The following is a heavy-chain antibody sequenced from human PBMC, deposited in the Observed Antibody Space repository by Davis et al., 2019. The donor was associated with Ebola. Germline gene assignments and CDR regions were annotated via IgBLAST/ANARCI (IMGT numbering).Heavy chain of an antibody. Sequence: GESLKTSCAASGFTFSGSAMHWVRQASGKGLEWVGRIRSKANSYATAYAASVKGRFTISRDDSKNTAYLQMNSLKTEDTAVYYCTGDGDYEDYWGQGTLVTVSS. CDR1: GFTFSGSA. D-gene: IGHD4-17*01. CDR2: IRSKANSYAT. CDR3: TGDGDYEDY. J-gene: IGHJ4*02. V-gene: IGHV3-73*01.